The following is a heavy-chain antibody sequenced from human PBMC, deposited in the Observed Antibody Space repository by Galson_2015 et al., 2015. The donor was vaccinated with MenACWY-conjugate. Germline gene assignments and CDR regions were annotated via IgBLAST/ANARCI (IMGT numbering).Heavy chain of an antibody. CDR3: ARGWGWLPES. CDR1: GGSLSDSY. CDR2: IHYSGST. Sequence: ETLSLTCSVSGGSLSDSYWKWIRQPPGEGLEWIGHIHYSGSTNYNPSLKSRVLISIDTSKNQFSLRLSSVTAADTAVYYCARGWGWLPESWGQETLVTVSS. D-gene: IGHD2-15*01. J-gene: IGHJ5*02. V-gene: IGHV4-59*01.